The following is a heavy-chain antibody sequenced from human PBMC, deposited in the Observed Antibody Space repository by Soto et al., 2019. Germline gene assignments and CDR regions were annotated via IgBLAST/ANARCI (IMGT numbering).Heavy chain of an antibody. V-gene: IGHV3-23*01. Sequence: EVQLLESGGGLVQPGGSLRLSCAASGFTFSSYAMSWVRQAPGKGLEWVSAISGSGGTTYYADSVKGRFTFSRDNSKNTLYLLRNSLRAEDSAVDYCAKTANGWFSAFDIWGQGTMVTVSS. CDR1: GFTFSSYA. CDR3: AKTANGWFSAFDI. J-gene: IGHJ3*02. D-gene: IGHD2-15*01. CDR2: ISGSGGTT.